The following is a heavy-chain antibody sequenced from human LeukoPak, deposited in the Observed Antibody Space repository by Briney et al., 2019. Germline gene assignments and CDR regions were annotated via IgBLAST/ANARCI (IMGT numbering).Heavy chain of an antibody. CDR3: AKGTYYYDSSGYYGGYYFDY. Sequence: PGGSLRLSCAASGFTFSSYSMNWVRQAPGKGLEWVSYISSSSSTIYYADSVKGRFTISRDNAKNSLYLQMNSLRAEDTAVYYCAKGTYYYDSSGYYGGYYFDYWGQGTLVTVSS. CDR2: ISSSSSTI. CDR1: GFTFSSYS. V-gene: IGHV3-48*01. J-gene: IGHJ4*02. D-gene: IGHD3-22*01.